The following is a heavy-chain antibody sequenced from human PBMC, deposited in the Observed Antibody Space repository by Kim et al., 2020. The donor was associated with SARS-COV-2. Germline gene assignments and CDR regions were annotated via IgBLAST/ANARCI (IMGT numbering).Heavy chain of an antibody. D-gene: IGHD3-16*01. CDR1: GFTFSSYA. J-gene: IGHJ4*02. V-gene: IGHV3-23*01. Sequence: GGSLRLSCAASGFTFSSYAMSWVRQAPGKGLEWVSAISGSGGSTDYADSVKGRFTISRDNSKNTLYLQMNSLRAEDTAVYYCALKRSYARVDYWGQGTLVTVSS. CDR3: ALKRSYARVDY. CDR2: ISGSGGST.